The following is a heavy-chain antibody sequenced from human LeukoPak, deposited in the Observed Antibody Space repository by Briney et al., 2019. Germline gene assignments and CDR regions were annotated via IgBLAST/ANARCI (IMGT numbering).Heavy chain of an antibody. J-gene: IGHJ4*02. CDR2: INPSGGST. D-gene: IGHD2-15*01. CDR1: GYTFTGYY. CDR3: ARDRVGGSFRPYYFDY. Sequence: ASVKVSCKPSGYTFTGYYMHWVRQAPGQGLEWMGIINPSGGSTSYAQKFQGRVTMTRDTSTSTVYMELSSLRSEDTAVYYCARDRVGGSFRPYYFDYWGQGTLVTVSS. V-gene: IGHV1-46*01.